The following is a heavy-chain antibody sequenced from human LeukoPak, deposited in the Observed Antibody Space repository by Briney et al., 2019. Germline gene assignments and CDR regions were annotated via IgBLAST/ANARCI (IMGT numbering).Heavy chain of an antibody. V-gene: IGHV5-51*01. CDR3: ARPASGSYFSAFDI. CDR1: GYSFSSYW. Sequence: GESLKISCKGPGYSFSSYWIGWVRQMPGKGLGWMGIIIPDDSDIRIRPSFRGKVTISADKSISTAYLQWSSLKASDTAMYYCARPASGSYFSAFDIWGQGTMVTVSS. CDR2: IIPDDSDI. J-gene: IGHJ3*02. D-gene: IGHD1-26*01.